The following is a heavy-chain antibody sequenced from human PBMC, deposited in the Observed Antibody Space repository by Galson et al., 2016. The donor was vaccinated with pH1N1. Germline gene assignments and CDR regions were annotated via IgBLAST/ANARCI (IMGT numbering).Heavy chain of an antibody. V-gene: IGHV4-31*03. Sequence: TLSLTCTVSGGSISSGGYYWSWIRQHPGKGLEWIGYIYYSGNTYYNPSLKSRVTILVDTSKNQFSLKLSSVTAADTAVYYCARAQAAADPYYYYYMDVWGKGTTVTVSS. CDR1: GGSISSGGYY. D-gene: IGHD6-13*01. CDR3: ARAQAAADPYYYYYMDV. J-gene: IGHJ6*03. CDR2: IYYSGNT.